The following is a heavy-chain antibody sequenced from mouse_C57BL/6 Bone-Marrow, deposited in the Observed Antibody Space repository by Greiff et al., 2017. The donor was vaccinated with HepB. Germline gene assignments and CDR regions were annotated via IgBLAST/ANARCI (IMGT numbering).Heavy chain of an antibody. Sequence: EVKLMESGEGLVKPGGSLKLSCAASGFTFRSYAMSWVRQTPEKRLEWVAYISSGGDYIYYADTVKGRFTISRDNARNTLYLQMSSLKSEDTAMYYCTRGGPCTTVTYWGQGTLVTVSA. D-gene: IGHD1-1*01. CDR3: TRGGPCTTVTY. J-gene: IGHJ3*01. CDR2: ISSGGDYI. CDR1: GFTFRSYA. V-gene: IGHV5-9-1*02.